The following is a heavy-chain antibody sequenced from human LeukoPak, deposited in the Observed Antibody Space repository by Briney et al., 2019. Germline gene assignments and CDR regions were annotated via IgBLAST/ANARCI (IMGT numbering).Heavy chain of an antibody. CDR1: GYTFTSYG. CDR2: ISAYNGNT. J-gene: IGHJ4*02. V-gene: IGHV1-18*01. CDR3: ARDGKGRYFDWLFSSRFDY. Sequence: ASVKVSCKASGYTFTSYGISWVRQAPGQGLEWMGWISAYNGNTNYAQKHQGRVTMTTDTSTSTAYMELRSLRSDDTAVYYCARDGKGRYFDWLFSSRFDYWGQGTLVTVSS. D-gene: IGHD3-9*01.